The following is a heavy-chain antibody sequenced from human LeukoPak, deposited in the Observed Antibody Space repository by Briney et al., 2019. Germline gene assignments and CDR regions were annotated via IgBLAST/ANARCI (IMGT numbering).Heavy chain of an antibody. CDR3: ARGELLTGYIYYFDY. J-gene: IGHJ4*02. Sequence: GGSLRLSCAASGFTLSGYWMNWVRQAPGKGLEWVSSISSSSGYIYYADSVKGRFTISRDNAKNSLYLQMNSLRAEDTAVYYCARGELLTGYIYYFDYWGQGTLVTVSS. CDR2: ISSSSGYI. CDR1: GFTLSGYW. V-gene: IGHV3-21*01. D-gene: IGHD3-9*01.